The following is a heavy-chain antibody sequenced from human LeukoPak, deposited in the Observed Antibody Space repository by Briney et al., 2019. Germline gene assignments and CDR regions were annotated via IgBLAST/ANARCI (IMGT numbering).Heavy chain of an antibody. CDR1: GFTFSSYS. CDR3: ARPNYDFWSGYYIY. Sequence: GGSLRLSCAASGFTFSSYSMNWVRQAPGKGLGWVSYIVVGGSTIYYAGSVKGRFTISRDNAKNSLYLQMNSLGAEDTAVYYCARPNYDFWSGYYIYWGQGTLVTVSS. V-gene: IGHV3-48*01. CDR2: IVVGGSTI. D-gene: IGHD3-3*01. J-gene: IGHJ4*02.